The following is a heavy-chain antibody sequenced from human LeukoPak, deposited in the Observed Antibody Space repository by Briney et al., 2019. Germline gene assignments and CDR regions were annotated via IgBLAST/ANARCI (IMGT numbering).Heavy chain of an antibody. CDR1: VFTFSSYA. J-gene: IGHJ4*02. Sequence: GGSLRLSCAASVFTFSSYAMSWVRQAPGKGLEWVTAMSYSGSSTYYADSVKGRFTISRDNSKNTLYLQMNSLRADDTAVYYCAKDRSSSFSGFLEYWGQGTLVTVSS. V-gene: IGHV3-23*01. CDR2: MSYSGSST. D-gene: IGHD6-6*01. CDR3: AKDRSSSFSGFLEY.